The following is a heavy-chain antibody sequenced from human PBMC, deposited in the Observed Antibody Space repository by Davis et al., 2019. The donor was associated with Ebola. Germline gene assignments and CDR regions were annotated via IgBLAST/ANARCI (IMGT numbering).Heavy chain of an antibody. V-gene: IGHV3-23*01. CDR1: GFNVRNYA. D-gene: IGHD3-3*01. CDR3: AKVLRFLEWSSTDAFDI. CDR2: ISESGSGT. J-gene: IGHJ3*02. Sequence: GESLKISCAASGFNVRNYAMTWVRQAPGKGLEWVSGISESGSGTYYADSVKGRFTISRDNSKNTLYLQMNSLRAEDTAVYYCAKVLRFLEWSSTDAFDIWGQGTMVTVSS.